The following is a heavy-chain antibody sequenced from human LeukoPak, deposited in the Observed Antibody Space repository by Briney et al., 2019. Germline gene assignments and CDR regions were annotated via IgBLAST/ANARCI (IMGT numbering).Heavy chain of an antibody. J-gene: IGHJ5*02. Sequence: SETLSLTCTVSSGSISSGSFYWGWIRQPPGKGLEWIGNIYYSGTTYYNPSLKSRVTISVDTSKNHFSLKLSSVTATDTAVYYCASSTWYLNWFDHWGQGILVTVSS. CDR2: IYYSGTT. D-gene: IGHD6-13*01. CDR1: SGSISSGSFY. V-gene: IGHV4-39*02. CDR3: ASSTWYLNWFDH.